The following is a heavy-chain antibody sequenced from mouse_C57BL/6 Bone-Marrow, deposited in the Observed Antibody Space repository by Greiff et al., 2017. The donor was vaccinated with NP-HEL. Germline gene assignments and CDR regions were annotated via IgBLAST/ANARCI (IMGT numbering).Heavy chain of an antibody. CDR2: ISSGGSYT. Sequence: DVHLVEPGGDLVKPGGSLKLSCAASGFTFSSYGMSWVRQTPDKRLEWVATISSGGSYTYYPDSVKGRFTISSDNANNTLYLQMSSRRSEDAAMDYYARRGVVARYYFDYWGQGTTLTVSS. V-gene: IGHV5-6*01. D-gene: IGHD1-1*01. CDR3: ARRGVVARYYFDY. CDR1: GFTFSSYG. J-gene: IGHJ2*01.